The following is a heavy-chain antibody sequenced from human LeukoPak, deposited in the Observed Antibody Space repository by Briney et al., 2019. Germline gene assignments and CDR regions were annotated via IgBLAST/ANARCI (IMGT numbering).Heavy chain of an antibody. J-gene: IGHJ4*02. CDR3: ARVSLTAQYLLDY. Sequence: ASVKVSCKASGYTFIAYYVYWVRQAPGQGLEWMGWINPNSGGTNYAQKFQGRVTMTRDTSISTAYMELSRLTSDDTAVYYCARVSLTAQYLLDYWGQGTLVTVSS. D-gene: IGHD2/OR15-2a*01. CDR2: INPNSGGT. V-gene: IGHV1-2*02. CDR1: GYTFIAYY.